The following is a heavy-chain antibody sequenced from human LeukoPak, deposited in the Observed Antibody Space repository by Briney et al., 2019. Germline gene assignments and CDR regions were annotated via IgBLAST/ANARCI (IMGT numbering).Heavy chain of an antibody. Sequence: ASVKVSCKASGGTFSSYAISWVRRAPGQGLEWMGRIIPILGIANYAQKFQGRVTITADKSTSTAYMELSSLRSEDTAVYYCARAPITGTTHFDYWGQGTLVTVSS. CDR1: GGTFSSYA. V-gene: IGHV1-69*04. J-gene: IGHJ4*02. CDR2: IIPILGIA. D-gene: IGHD1-20*01. CDR3: ARAPITGTTHFDY.